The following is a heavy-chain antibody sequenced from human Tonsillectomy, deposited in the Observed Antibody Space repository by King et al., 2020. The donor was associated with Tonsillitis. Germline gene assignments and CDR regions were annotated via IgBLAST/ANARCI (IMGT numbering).Heavy chain of an antibody. CDR1: GYTFTDFP. J-gene: IGHJ5*02. CDR2: VNPDTGDA. Sequence: QLVQSGAEVKKPGASVRVSCTASGYTFTDFPINWVRQAPGQGLEWMGWVNPDTGDAGSAQRFQGRVTMTRDTSLSTAYMELGSLRSEDTAVYYCATARGGVVRGLTPRNYFDPWGQGTLVTVSS. V-gene: IGHV1-8*01. D-gene: IGHD3-10*01. CDR3: ATARGGVVRGLTPRNYFDP.